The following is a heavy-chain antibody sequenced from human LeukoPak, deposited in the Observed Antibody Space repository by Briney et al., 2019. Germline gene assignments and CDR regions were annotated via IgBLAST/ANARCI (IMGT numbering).Heavy chain of an antibody. V-gene: IGHV3-49*04. CDR3: TRDGNMNYDFWSGYYPHWFDP. J-gene: IGHJ5*02. D-gene: IGHD3-3*01. CDR1: RFTFSSYA. CDR2: IRSKAYGGTT. Sequence: GGPLRLSCAASRFTFSSYAMSWVRQAPGKGLEWVGFIRSKAYGGTTEYAASVKGRFTISRDDSKSIAYLQMNSLKTEDTAVYYCTRDGNMNYDFWSGYYPHWFDPWGQGTLVTVSS.